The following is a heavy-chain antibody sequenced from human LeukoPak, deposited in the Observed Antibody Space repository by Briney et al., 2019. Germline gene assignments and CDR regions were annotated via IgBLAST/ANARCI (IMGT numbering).Heavy chain of an antibody. V-gene: IGHV3-11*01. CDR3: AKGCSTISCYTSEY. CDR1: GFTFSDYY. D-gene: IGHD2-2*02. CDR2: ISGSGSNT. Sequence: GGSLRLSCAAFGFTFSDYYMSWIRQAPGKGLEWVSYISGSGSNTYYADSVKGRFTISRDNSKNTLYLQMNSLRAEDTALYYCAKGCSTISCYTSEYWGQGTLVTVSS. J-gene: IGHJ4*02.